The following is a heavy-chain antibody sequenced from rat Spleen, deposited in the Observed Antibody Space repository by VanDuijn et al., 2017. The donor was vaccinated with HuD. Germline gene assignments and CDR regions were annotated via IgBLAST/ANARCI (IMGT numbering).Heavy chain of an antibody. CDR3: TRGIYYGYNAFAY. CDR1: GFTFSNYY. Sequence: EVQLVESGGGLVQPGRSLKLSCAASGFTFSNYYMAWVRQAPTKGLEWVASISNTGGTTNYPDSVKGRISISRDNAKSTLHVQLNSLRSEDTATYFCTRGIYYGYNAFAYWGQGTLVTVSS. CDR2: ISNTGGTT. D-gene: IGHD1-9*01. V-gene: IGHV5-27*01. J-gene: IGHJ3*01.